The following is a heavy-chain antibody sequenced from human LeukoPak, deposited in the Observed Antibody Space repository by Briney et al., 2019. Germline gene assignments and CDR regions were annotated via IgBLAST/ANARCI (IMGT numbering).Heavy chain of an antibody. CDR3: ARVGLWFGELLSGGDYYFDY. V-gene: IGHV3-23*01. D-gene: IGHD3-10*01. CDR2: ISDNGYST. CDR1: GFTFSDYA. Sequence: GGSLRLSCAASGFTFSDYAMSWVRQAPGRGLEWVSGISDNGYSTYFADSVKGRFTISRDNAKNSLYLQMNSLRAEDTAVYYCARVGLWFGELLSGGDYYFDYWGQGTLVTVSS. J-gene: IGHJ4*02.